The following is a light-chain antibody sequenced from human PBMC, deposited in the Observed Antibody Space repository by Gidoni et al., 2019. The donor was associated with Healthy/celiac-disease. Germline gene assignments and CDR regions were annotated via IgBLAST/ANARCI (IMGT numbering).Light chain of an antibody. CDR2: DAS. CDR3: QQRSNWPPDT. Sequence: ELVLTPSPPSLSLSPGERATLSCRASQSVSSYLAWYQQKPGQAPRILIYDASNRATGIPARFSGSGSGTDFTLTISSLEPEDFAVYYCQQRSNWPPDTFGQGTKLEIK. V-gene: IGKV3-11*01. J-gene: IGKJ2*01. CDR1: QSVSSY.